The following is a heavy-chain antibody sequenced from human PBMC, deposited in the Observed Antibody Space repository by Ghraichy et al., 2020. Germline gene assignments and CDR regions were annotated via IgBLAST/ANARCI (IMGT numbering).Heavy chain of an antibody. V-gene: IGHV4-34*01. CDR3: ARVAIGPPPVPYDSSGHGIDY. D-gene: IGHD3-22*01. J-gene: IGHJ4*02. CDR2: INHSGST. Sequence: ESLNISCAVYGGSFSGYYWSWIRQPPGKGLEWIGEINHSGSTNYNPSLKSRVTISVDTSKNQFSLKLSSVTAADTAVYYCARVAIGPPPVPYDSSGHGIDYWGQGTLVTVSS. CDR1: GGSFSGYY.